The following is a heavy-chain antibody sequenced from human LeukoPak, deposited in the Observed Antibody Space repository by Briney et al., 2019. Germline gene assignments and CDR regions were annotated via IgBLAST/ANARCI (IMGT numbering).Heavy chain of an antibody. CDR2: IVLGAGNT. CDR1: GFTFPNSA. V-gene: IGHV1-58*02. CDR3: AAQRGASLHDFWSTRLFDP. J-gene: IGHJ5*02. D-gene: IGHD3-3*01. Sequence: TSVKVSCKASGFTFPNSAMPWVRQARGQRLEWIGWIVLGAGNTVYSHKFHDRVTITRDVSTNTAYMELDSLGSEDTAVYYCAAQRGASLHDFWSTRLFDPWGQGTLVTVSS.